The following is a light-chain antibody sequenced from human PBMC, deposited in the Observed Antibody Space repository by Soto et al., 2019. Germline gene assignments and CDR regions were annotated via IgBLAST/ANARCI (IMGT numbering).Light chain of an antibody. Sequence: QSALTQPRSVSGSRGQSVTISCTGTSSDVRGYNYVSWYQQHPGKAPKLMIYDVSKRPSGVPDRFSGSKSGNTASLTISGLQAEDEADYYCCSYAGSYTPHVVFGGGTKVTVL. J-gene: IGLJ2*01. CDR2: DVS. CDR1: SSDVRGYNY. CDR3: CSYAGSYTPHVV. V-gene: IGLV2-11*01.